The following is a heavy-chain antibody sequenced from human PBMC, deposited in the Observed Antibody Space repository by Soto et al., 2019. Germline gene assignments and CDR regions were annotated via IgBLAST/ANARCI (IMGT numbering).Heavy chain of an antibody. CDR2: IYPGDSDT. V-gene: IGHV5-51*01. D-gene: IGHD6-6*01. CDR1: GYSFTTNW. Sequence: GESLKISCKGSGYSFTTNWIGWVRQMPGKGLEWMGIIYPGDSDTRYSPSFEGQVAISADKSISTAYLQWSSLKASDTAMYYCAHLPGAYSSFSSVVWFDPWGQGTLVTVSS. J-gene: IGHJ5*02. CDR3: AHLPGAYSSFSSVVWFDP.